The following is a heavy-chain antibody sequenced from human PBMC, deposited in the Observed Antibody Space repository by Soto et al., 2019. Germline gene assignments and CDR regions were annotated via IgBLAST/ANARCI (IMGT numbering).Heavy chain of an antibody. CDR2: INPNSGGT. CDR1: GYTFTGYY. D-gene: IGHD3-10*01. J-gene: IGHJ6*02. Sequence: ASVTVSCKASGYTFTGYYMHWVRQAPGQGLEWMGWINPNSGGTNYAQKFQGWVTMTRDTSISTAYMELSRLRSDDTAVYYCARGGAVRGPYYYYGMDVWGQGTTVTVSS. V-gene: IGHV1-2*04. CDR3: ARGGAVRGPYYYYGMDV.